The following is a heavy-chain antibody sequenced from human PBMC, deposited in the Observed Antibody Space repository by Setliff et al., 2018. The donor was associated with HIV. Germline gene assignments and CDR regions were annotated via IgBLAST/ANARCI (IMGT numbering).Heavy chain of an antibody. CDR1: GGSIRTGAYY. D-gene: IGHD3-10*01. V-gene: IGHV4-39*07. J-gene: IGHJ5*02. Sequence: PSEILSLTCTVSGGSIRTGAYYWGWIRQPPGKGLEWIGRIYYVGWSKYNPSLEDRVTMSVDTSNNQFSLSLTSVTAADTAVYYCVRSIHGGGSEPFDTWGQGILVTVSS. CDR3: VRSIHGGGSEPFDT. CDR2: IYYVGWS.